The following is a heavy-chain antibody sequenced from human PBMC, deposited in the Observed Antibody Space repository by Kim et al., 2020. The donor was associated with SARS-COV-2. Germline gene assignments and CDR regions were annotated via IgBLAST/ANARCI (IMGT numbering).Heavy chain of an antibody. CDR2: IYYSGST. D-gene: IGHD3-10*01. CDR1: GGSVSSGSYY. Sequence: SETLSLTCTVSGGSVSSGSYYWSWIRQPPGKGLEWIGYIYYSGSTNYNPSLKSRVTISVDTSKNQFSLKLSSVTAADRAVYYCAGLDYYGSGSLWGQGTLVTVSS. J-gene: IGHJ4*02. CDR3: AGLDYYGSGSL. V-gene: IGHV4-61*01.